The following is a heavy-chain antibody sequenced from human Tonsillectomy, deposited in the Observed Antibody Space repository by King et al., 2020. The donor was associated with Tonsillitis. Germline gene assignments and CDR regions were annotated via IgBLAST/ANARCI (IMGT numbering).Heavy chain of an antibody. CDR2: INPNSGGT. J-gene: IGHJ4*02. D-gene: IGHD6-19*01. V-gene: IGHV1-2*02. Sequence: QLVQSGAEVKKPGASVKVSCKASRYTFTGYYMHWVRQAPGQGLEWMGWINPNSGGTNYAQKFQGRVTMTRDTSISTAYMELSRLRSDDTAVYYCARDLGGGYSSGWYGYWGQGTLVTVSS. CDR1: RYTFTGYY. CDR3: ARDLGGGYSSGWYGY.